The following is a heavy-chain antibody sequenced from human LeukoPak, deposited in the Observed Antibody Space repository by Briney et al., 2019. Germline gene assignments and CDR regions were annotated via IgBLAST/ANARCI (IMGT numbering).Heavy chain of an antibody. CDR3: SRKAVGAATWYFDL. CDR1: GGSMNNHY. Sequence: PSETLSLTCTVSGGSMNNHYWNWIRQTPEKGLEWIGYIYSSGIANYNPSLKSRVTISIDTSKTEFSLKLTSVTAADTAVYYCSRKAVGAATWYFDLWGRGSLVTVSS. J-gene: IGHJ2*01. V-gene: IGHV4-59*11. CDR2: IYSSGIA. D-gene: IGHD1-26*01.